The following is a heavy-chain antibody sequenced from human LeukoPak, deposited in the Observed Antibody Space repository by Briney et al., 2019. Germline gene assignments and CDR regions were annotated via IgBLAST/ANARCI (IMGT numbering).Heavy chain of an antibody. CDR2: ISWDGGST. Sequence: PGGSLRLSCAASGFTFDDYAMHWVRQAPGKGLEWVSLISWDGGSTYYADPVKGRFTISRDNSKNSLYLQMNSLRAEDTALYYCAKGNLESDYYYYMDVWGKGTTVTVSS. D-gene: IGHD3-3*01. CDR1: GFTFDDYA. J-gene: IGHJ6*03. CDR3: AKGNLESDYYYYMDV. V-gene: IGHV3-43D*04.